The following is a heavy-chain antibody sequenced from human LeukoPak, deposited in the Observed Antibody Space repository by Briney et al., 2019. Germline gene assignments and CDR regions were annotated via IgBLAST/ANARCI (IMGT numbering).Heavy chain of an antibody. CDR1: GFTFDDYA. CDR2: ISGDGGST. CDR3: ARALYGSGRFSDAFDI. Sequence: GGSLRLSCAASGFTFDDYAMHWVRQAPGKGLEWVSLISGDGGSTYYADSVKGRFTISRDNAKNSLYLQMNSLRAEDTAVYYCARALYGSGRFSDAFDIWGQGTMVTVSS. V-gene: IGHV3-43*02. D-gene: IGHD3-10*01. J-gene: IGHJ3*02.